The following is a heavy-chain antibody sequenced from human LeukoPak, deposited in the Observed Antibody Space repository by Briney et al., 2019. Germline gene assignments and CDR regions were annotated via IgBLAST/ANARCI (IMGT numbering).Heavy chain of an antibody. CDR2: FSGSSGRT. J-gene: IGHJ4*02. Sequence: GGSLRLSCAASGFTFSTSSMSWVRQAPGRGLEWVSLFSGSSGRTYYADSVKGRFTISRDNSKNTLYLHMNSLIAEDTAIYYCAKRYCSGGSCYHRYFDYWGQGTLVTVSS. CDR3: AKRYCSGGSCYHRYFDY. V-gene: IGHV3-23*01. D-gene: IGHD2-15*01. CDR1: GFTFSTSS.